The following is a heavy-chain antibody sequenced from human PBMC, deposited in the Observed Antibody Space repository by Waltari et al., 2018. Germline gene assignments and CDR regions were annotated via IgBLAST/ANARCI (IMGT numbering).Heavy chain of an antibody. J-gene: IGHJ4*02. CDR3: GRAPATSWFGYSVY. V-gene: IGHV4-34*01. CDR1: GASFGGFY. CDR2: ITHTGDS. D-gene: IGHD2-2*01. Sequence: QVQLQQWGAGLLKPSETLSLTCGESGASFGGFYWGWIRQAPGKGLEWIGDITHTGDSNINPSLKSRLTISVDTSKRQFSLELTSVTPADTAVYYCGRAPATSWFGYSVYWGQGTVVTVS.